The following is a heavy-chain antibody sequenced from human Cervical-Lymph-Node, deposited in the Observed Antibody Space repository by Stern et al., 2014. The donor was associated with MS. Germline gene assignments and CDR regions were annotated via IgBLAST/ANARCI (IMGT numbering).Heavy chain of an antibody. CDR1: GFTFSSYS. CDR3: AMETYYYDSSGYY. V-gene: IGHV3-21*01. J-gene: IGHJ4*02. D-gene: IGHD3-22*01. Sequence: EMQLVESGGGLVKPGGSLRLSCAASGFTFSSYSMNWVRQAPGKGLEWVSSISSSSSYIYYADSVKGRFTISRDNAKNSLYLQMNSLRAEDTAVYYCAMETYYYDSSGYYWGQGTLVTVSS. CDR2: ISSSSSYI.